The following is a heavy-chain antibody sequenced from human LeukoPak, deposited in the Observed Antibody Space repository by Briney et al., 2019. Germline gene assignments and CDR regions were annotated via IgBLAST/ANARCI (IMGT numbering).Heavy chain of an antibody. Sequence: SETLSLTXAVSGDYISSSSYYWGWIRQSPGTGLEWIGDIYHSGRTYYNPSLKSRVAISIDTSKNQFSLGLRSMTAADTAVFYCARRRYYDSTGYFEWGRGTLVTVSS. CDR3: ARRRYYDSTGYFE. J-gene: IGHJ1*01. V-gene: IGHV4-39*01. D-gene: IGHD3-22*01. CDR1: GDYISSSSYY. CDR2: IYHSGRT.